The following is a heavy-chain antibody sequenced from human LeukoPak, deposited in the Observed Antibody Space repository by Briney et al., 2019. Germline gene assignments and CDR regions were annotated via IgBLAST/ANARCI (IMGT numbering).Heavy chain of an antibody. CDR2: INHSGST. CDR3: ARGQITIFGVVTTLDY. CDR1: GGSFSGYY. J-gene: IGHJ4*02. Sequence: SETLSLTCAVYGGSFSGYYWSWIRQPPGKGLEWIGEINHSGSTNYNPSLKSRVTISVDTSKNQFSLKLSSVTAADTAVYYCARGQITIFGVVTTLDYWGQETLVSV. D-gene: IGHD3-3*01. V-gene: IGHV4-34*01.